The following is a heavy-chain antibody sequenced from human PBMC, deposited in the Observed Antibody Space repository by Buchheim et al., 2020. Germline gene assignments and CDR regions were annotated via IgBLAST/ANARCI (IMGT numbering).Heavy chain of an antibody. CDR1: GGSISSSSYS. CDR3: ARESYIVVVTPSAFDI. J-gene: IGHJ3*02. V-gene: IGHV4-39*02. Sequence: QLQLQESGPGLVKPSETLSLTCTVSGGSISSSSYSWGWIRQPPGKGLEWIGSIYYSGSTYYNPSLKSRVTISVDTSKNQFSLKLSSVTAADTAVYYCARESYIVVVTPSAFDIWGQGT. D-gene: IGHD3-22*01. CDR2: IYYSGST.